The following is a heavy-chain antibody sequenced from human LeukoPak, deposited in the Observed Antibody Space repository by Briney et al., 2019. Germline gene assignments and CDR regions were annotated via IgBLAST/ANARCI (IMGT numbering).Heavy chain of an antibody. Sequence: SETLSLTCTVSGGSVSSSSYFWGLIRQPPGKGLEWIGSIYYTGSTHYNPSLKSRVTISLDTSKNQLSLKLSSVTAADTAVYYRPSVDGYSFDYWGQGTLVTVTS. CDR1: GGSVSSSSYF. CDR3: PSVDGYSFDY. CDR2: IYYTGST. V-gene: IGHV4-39*07. J-gene: IGHJ4*02. D-gene: IGHD3-22*01.